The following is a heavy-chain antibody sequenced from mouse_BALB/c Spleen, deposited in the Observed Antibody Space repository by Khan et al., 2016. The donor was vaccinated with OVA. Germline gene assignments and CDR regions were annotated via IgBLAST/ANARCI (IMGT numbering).Heavy chain of an antibody. V-gene: IGHV5-6-5*01. CDR2: IGSGDST. J-gene: IGHJ3*01. Sequence: EVELVESGGDLVKPGGSLKLSCAASGFTFSNYAMSWVRQSPEKRLEWVASIGSGDSTYYPDSVKGRITISRDNARNILYLQMSSLRSEDTSLYYCARDYWFAYWGQGTLVTVSA. CDR1: GFTFSNYA. CDR3: ARDYWFAY.